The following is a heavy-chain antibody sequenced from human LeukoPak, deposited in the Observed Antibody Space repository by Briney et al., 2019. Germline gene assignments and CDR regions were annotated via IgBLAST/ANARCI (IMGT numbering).Heavy chain of an antibody. V-gene: IGHV1-69*04. CDR2: IIPMRNLA. D-gene: IGHD3-9*01. CDR3: ARDGHYDILTGRSWGLSDY. J-gene: IGHJ4*02. Sequence: SVKVSCKASGGDFNSHIINWVRQAPGQGLEWMGRIIPMRNLANYAHKFQGRVIITADKSRRTAYMEMSRLTSDDTAVYYCARDGHYDILTGRSWGLSDYWGQGTLVTVSS. CDR1: GGDFNSHI.